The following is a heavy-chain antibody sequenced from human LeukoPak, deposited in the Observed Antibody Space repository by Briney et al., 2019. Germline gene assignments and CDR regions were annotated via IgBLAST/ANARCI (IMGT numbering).Heavy chain of an antibody. V-gene: IGHV4-59*08. J-gene: IGHJ6*02. Sequence: PSETLSLTCTVSGGSISSYYWSWIRQPPGKGLEWIGYIYHSANTNYNPSLKSRVTISIDTSKNQFSLKLSSVTAADTAVYYCARHNAAETVTRSPYYAMDVWGQGTTVTVSS. CDR1: GGSISSYY. CDR3: ARHNAAETVTRSPYYAMDV. D-gene: IGHD4-11*01. CDR2: IYHSANT.